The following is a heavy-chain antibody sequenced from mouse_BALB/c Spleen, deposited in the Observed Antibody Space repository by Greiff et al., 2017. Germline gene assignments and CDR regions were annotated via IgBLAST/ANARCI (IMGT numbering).Heavy chain of an antibody. V-gene: IGHV1S127*01. J-gene: IGHJ4*01. CDR2: IDPSDSYT. D-gene: IGHD2-1*01. Sequence: QVQLQQPGAELVQPGASVKMSCKASGYTFTSYWMHWVKQRPGQGLEWIGVIDPSDSYTSYNQKFKGKATLTVDTSSSTAYMQLSSLTSEDSAVYYCTRCYGNYYAMDYWGQGTSVTVSS. CDR1: GYTFTSYW. CDR3: TRCYGNYYAMDY.